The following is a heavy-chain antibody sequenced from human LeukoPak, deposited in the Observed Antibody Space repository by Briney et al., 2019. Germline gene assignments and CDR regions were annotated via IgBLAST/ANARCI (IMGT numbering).Heavy chain of an antibody. Sequence: KPSETLSLTCTVSGGSISSYYWSWIRQPPGKGLEWIGYIYYSGSTNYNPSLKSRVTISVDTSKNQFSLKLSSVTAADTAVYYCARDQIVVIPAAAYYYYYGMDVWGQGTTVTVSS. V-gene: IGHV4-59*01. CDR2: IYYSGST. CDR3: ARDQIVVIPAAAYYYYYGMDV. D-gene: IGHD2-2*01. J-gene: IGHJ6*02. CDR1: GGSISSYY.